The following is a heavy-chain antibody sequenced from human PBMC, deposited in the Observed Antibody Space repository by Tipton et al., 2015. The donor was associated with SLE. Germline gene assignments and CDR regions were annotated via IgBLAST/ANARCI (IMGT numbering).Heavy chain of an antibody. J-gene: IGHJ6*02. CDR1: GFMFSSYT. CDR2: ISNTSNYI. D-gene: IGHD2-15*01. Sequence: SLRLSCAASGFMFSSYTMNWVRQAPGKGLEWVSSISNTSNYIFYADSLKGRFTISRDNARNSLYLQMDSLRAQDTAVYYCAKRGGSHYGMDVWGQGTTVTVSS. V-gene: IGHV3-21*01. CDR3: AKRGGSHYGMDV.